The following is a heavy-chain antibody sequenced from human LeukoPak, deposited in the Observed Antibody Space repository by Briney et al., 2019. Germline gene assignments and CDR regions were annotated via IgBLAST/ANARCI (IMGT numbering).Heavy chain of an antibody. CDR1: GCTFSSYG. J-gene: IGHJ4*02. V-gene: IGHV3-30*02. CDR2: IRYDGSKK. CDR3: AKGTSSYYDILTGSTGDYFDY. D-gene: IGHD3-9*01. Sequence: GGSLTLSCAASGCTFSSYGMHWVRQTPGKGLEGVAFIRYDGSKKYYADSVKGRFTISRDNSKNTLYLQMNSLRAEDTAVYYCAKGTSSYYDILTGSTGDYFDYWGQGTLVTVSS.